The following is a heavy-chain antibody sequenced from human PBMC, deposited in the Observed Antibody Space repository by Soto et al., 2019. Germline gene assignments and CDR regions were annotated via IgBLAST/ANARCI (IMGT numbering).Heavy chain of an antibody. D-gene: IGHD3-3*01. CDR2: INAGNGNT. V-gene: IGHV1-3*01. CDR3: ARAMEEESRWFDP. J-gene: IGHJ5*02. CDR1: GYTFTSYA. Sequence: GASVKVTCKASGYTFTSYAMHWVRQAPGQRLEWMGWINAGNGNTKYSQKFQGRVTITRDTSASTAYMELSSLRSEDTAVYYCARAMEEESRWFDPWGQGTLVTVSS.